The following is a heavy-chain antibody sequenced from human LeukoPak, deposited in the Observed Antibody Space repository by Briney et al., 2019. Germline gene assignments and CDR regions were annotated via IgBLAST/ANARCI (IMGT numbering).Heavy chain of an antibody. CDR1: GFTFSSSG. J-gene: IGHJ4*02. D-gene: IGHD5-12*01. V-gene: IGHV3-30*02. CDR3: AKETRGSYSDY. Sequence: PGGSLRLSCAASGFTFSSSGMLWVRQASGKGLEGVAFISYDGSNRYYADSVKGRFTISSDNSKNTLYLQMNSLRAEDTAVYYCAKETRGSYSDYWGQGTLVTVSS. CDR2: ISYDGSNR.